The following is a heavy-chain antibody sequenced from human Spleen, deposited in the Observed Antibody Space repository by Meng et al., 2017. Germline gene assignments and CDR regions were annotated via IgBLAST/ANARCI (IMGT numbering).Heavy chain of an antibody. D-gene: IGHD4-11*01. CDR3: ARGPTTMAHDFDY. CDR1: GGSFSGYY. CDR2: INHSGST. J-gene: IGHJ4*02. Sequence: QVQRQQGGAGLLKPSETLSLTCAVYGGSFSGYYWSWIRQPPGKGLEWIGEINHSGSTNYNPSLESRATISVDTSQNNLSLKLSSVTAADSAVYYCARGPTTMAHDFDYWGQGTLVTVSS. V-gene: IGHV4-34*01.